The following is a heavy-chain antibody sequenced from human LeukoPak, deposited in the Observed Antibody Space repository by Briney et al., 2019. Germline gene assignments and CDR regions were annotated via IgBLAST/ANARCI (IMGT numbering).Heavy chain of an antibody. Sequence: ASVKVSCKASGYTFTGYYMHWVRQAPGHGLEWMGWINPNSGGTNYAQKSQGRGTMTRDTSISTAYMELSRLRSDDTAVYYCAGDQFVPYYYDSSGYYIYFDYWGQGCLVTVSS. V-gene: IGHV1-2*02. J-gene: IGHJ4*02. CDR3: AGDQFVPYYYDSSGYYIYFDY. D-gene: IGHD3-22*01. CDR2: INPNSGGT. CDR1: GYTFTGYY.